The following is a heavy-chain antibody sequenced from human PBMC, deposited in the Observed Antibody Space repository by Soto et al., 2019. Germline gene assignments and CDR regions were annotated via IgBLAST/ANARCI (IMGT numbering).Heavy chain of an antibody. D-gene: IGHD1-26*01. Sequence: PGGSLRLSCSASGFTFSSYAMHWVRQAPGKGLEYVSAISSNGGSTYYADSVKGRFTISRDNSKNTLYLQMSSLRAEDTAVYYCVKWPGIVGATTGAWGQGTLVTVSS. CDR1: GFTFSSYA. CDR3: VKWPGIVGATTGA. CDR2: ISSNGGST. V-gene: IGHV3-64D*06. J-gene: IGHJ5*02.